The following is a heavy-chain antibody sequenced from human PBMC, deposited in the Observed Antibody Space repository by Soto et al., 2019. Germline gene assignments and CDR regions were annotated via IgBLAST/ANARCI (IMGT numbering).Heavy chain of an antibody. J-gene: IGHJ6*02. CDR1: GYTFTSYY. V-gene: IGHV1-46*01. CDR2: INPSGGST. CDR3: ASDLGDYYGSGSYYPFDYYYYYGMDV. D-gene: IGHD3-10*01. Sequence: GASVKVSCKASGYTFTSYYMHWVRQAPGQGLEWMGIINPSGGSTSYAQKFQGRVTMTRDTSTSTVYMELSSLRSEDTAVYYCASDLGDYYGSGSYYPFDYYYYYGMDVWGQGTTVTVSS.